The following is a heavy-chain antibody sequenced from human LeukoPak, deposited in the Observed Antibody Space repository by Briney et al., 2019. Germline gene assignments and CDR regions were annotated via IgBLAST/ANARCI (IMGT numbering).Heavy chain of an antibody. D-gene: IGHD6-19*01. V-gene: IGHV3-23*01. CDR3: GKTTAGYSSGRFPGWPVDY. J-gene: IGHJ4*02. Sequence: GGSLRLSCAASGFTFNSYAMYWVRQAPGNALEWISGIFGSGGSAHYADSVKGRFTISRDNSKNTLYLQMNSLRAEDTAVYYCGKTTAGYSSGRFPGWPVDYWGQGTLVTVSS. CDR2: IFGSGGSA. CDR1: GFTFNSYA.